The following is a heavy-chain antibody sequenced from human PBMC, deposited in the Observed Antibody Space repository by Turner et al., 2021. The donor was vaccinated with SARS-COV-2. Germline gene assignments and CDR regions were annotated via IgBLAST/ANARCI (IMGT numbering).Heavy chain of an antibody. J-gene: IGHJ1*01. V-gene: IGHV1-69*04. CDR1: GGTFSSYA. CDR3: ARAMVRGVNAYAEYFQH. CDR2: FIASFSIA. Sequence: QVQLVQSGAEVMKPGSSVMVASKASGGTFSSYASSWGRQGPGQGLEWMGRFIASFSIATYAQKVQGRVTITTDRYTSTAYMELSSLGSKDAALYYCARAMVRGVNAYAEYFQHWGQGTLVTVSS. D-gene: IGHD3-10*01.